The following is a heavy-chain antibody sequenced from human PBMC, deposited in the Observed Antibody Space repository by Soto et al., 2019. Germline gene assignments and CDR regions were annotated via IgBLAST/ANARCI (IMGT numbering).Heavy chain of an antibody. CDR2: ILPMYRKT. CDR3: ARVVQLGSNYAMDV. D-gene: IGHD1-1*01. V-gene: IGHV1-69*06. CDR1: GATVSVYG. Sequence: QVRLAQSGAEVRSPGSSVRVSCKASGATVSVYGITWVRKAPRQGLEWVGAILPMYRKTNYAQKFQGRVTIIADKSTDTVYLELSRLRSDDTAIYFCARVVQLGSNYAMDVWGQGTTVVVSS. J-gene: IGHJ6*02.